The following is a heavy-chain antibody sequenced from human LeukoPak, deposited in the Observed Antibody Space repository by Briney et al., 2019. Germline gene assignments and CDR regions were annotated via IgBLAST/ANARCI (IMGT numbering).Heavy chain of an antibody. CDR1: GFSFNTYA. D-gene: IGHD3-10*01. J-gene: IGHJ4*02. CDR2: IWHDGSHR. CDR3: AREIFGSGSYPAF. Sequence: GRSLRLSCAASGFSFNTYAMHWVRQAPAQGLEWVALIWHDGSHRFYSNSLRGQFPISRENSKNTVSLQMNNLRPEDTAVYYCAREIFGSGSYPAFWGQGTLVTVSS. V-gene: IGHV3-33*01.